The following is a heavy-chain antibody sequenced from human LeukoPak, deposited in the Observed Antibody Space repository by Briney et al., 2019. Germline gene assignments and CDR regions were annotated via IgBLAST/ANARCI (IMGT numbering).Heavy chain of an antibody. V-gene: IGHV4-34*01. CDR3: ARGLVAARRKTQDTDY. CDR2: INHSGST. CDR1: GGSFSGYY. Sequence: SETLSLTCAVYGGSFSGYYWSWIRQPPGKGLEWIGEINHSGSTNYNPSLKSRVTISVDTSKNQFSLKLSSVTAADTAVYYCARGLVAARRKTQDTDYWGQGTLVTVSS. J-gene: IGHJ4*02. D-gene: IGHD6-6*01.